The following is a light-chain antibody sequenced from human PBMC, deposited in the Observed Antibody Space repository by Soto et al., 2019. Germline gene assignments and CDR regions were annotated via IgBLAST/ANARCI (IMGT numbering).Light chain of an antibody. CDR2: AAS. CDR3: QQTYSSTWT. V-gene: IGKV1-39*01. CDR1: QSISSY. Sequence: DIQMTQSPSSLSASVEDRVTITCRASQSISSYLNWYQQKPGKAPKLLIYAASSLQSGVPSRFSGSGSETDFTLTISSLQPEDFATYSCQQTYSSTWTSGQGTKVDI. J-gene: IGKJ1*01.